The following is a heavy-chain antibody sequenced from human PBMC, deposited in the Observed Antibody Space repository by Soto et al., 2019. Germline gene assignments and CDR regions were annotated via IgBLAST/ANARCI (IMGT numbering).Heavy chain of an antibody. CDR2: IGWNSGSI. CDR3: AKGGGSWNYYAMDV. V-gene: IGHV3-9*01. Sequence: EVQLVESGGGLVQPGRSLRLSCAASGFTFDDYAMHWVRQAPGKGLEWVSGIGWNSGSIGYADSVKGRFTISRDNAKNSLYLQMNSLRAEDTALYYCAKGGGSWNYYAMDVWGQGTTVTVSS. J-gene: IGHJ6*02. D-gene: IGHD3-16*01. CDR1: GFTFDDYA.